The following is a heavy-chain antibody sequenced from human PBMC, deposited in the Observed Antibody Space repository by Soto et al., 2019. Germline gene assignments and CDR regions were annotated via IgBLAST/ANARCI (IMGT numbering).Heavy chain of an antibody. J-gene: IGHJ5*02. CDR1: GYTFTSYY. CDR3: ARRYCSGGSCSNAPIPGFDP. Sequence: GASVKVSRKASGYTFTSYYMHWVRQAPGQGLEWMGIINPSGGSTSYAQKFQGRVTMTRDTSTSTVYMELSSLRSEDTAVYYCARRYCSGGSCSNAPIPGFDPWGQGTLVTVSS. CDR2: INPSGGST. D-gene: IGHD2-15*01. V-gene: IGHV1-46*01.